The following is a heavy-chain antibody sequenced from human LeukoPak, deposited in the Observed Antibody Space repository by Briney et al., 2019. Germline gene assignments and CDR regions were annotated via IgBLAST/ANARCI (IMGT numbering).Heavy chain of an antibody. Sequence: PGRSLRLSCAASGFTFSSYAMHWVRQAPGKGLEWVAVISYDGSNKYYADSVKGRFTISRDNSKNTLYLQMNSLRAEDTAVYYRARDHELLGYCSGGSCYSHGLDYWGQGTLVTVSS. CDR2: ISYDGSNK. CDR1: GFTFSSYA. J-gene: IGHJ4*02. V-gene: IGHV3-30-3*01. D-gene: IGHD2-15*01. CDR3: ARDHELLGYCSGGSCYSHGLDY.